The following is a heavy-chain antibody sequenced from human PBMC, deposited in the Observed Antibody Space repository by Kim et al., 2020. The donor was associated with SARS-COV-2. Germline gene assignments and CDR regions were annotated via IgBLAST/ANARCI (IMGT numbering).Heavy chain of an antibody. CDR3: ARQAPRLLWFGALGDF. Sequence: SETLSLTCSASGASIKNSDSYWGWIRQSPGKGLEWIGSFSYSGTTYYNTSLKSRVTISVDTSNNHLSLTIRSATAADTAFYYCARQAPRLLWFGALGDF. J-gene: IGHJ4*01. V-gene: IGHV4-39*01. CDR1: GASIKNSDSY. D-gene: IGHD3-10*01. CDR2: FSYSGTT.